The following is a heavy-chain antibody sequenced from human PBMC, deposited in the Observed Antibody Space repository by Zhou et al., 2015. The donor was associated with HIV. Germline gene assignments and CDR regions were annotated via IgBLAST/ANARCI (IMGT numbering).Heavy chain of an antibody. CDR2: IIPIFGTA. D-gene: IGHD3-22*01. CDR3: AIGSMIVVVIRGYYFDY. CDR1: GGTFSSYA. V-gene: IGHV1-69*01. Sequence: QLVQSGPEVKKPGSSVKVSCKASGGTFSSYAISWVRQAPGQGLEWMGGIIPIFGTANYAQKFQGRVTITADESTSTAYMELSSLRSEDTAVYYCAIGSMIVVVIRGYYFDYVGPGNPGHRLL. J-gene: IGHJ4*02.